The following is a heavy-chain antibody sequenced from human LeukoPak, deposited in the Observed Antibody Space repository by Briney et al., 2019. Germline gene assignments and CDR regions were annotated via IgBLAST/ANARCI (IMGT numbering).Heavy chain of an antibody. CDR1: GYTFISYG. V-gene: IGHV1-18*01. CDR2: ISVYNGNT. CDR3: ARHKHIVDSNFDY. D-gene: IGHD2-21*01. J-gene: IGHJ4*02. Sequence: GASVKVSCKTSGYTFISYGMSWVRQAPGQGLEWMGWISVYNGNTKYAQKFQGRVTMTTDTSTGTAYMELSSLRSDDTAVYYCARHKHIVDSNFDYWGQGTLVTVSS.